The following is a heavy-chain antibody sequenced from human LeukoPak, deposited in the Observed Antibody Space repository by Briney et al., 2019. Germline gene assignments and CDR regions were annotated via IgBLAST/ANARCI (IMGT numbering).Heavy chain of an antibody. V-gene: IGHV3-53*05. Sequence: RAGGPLRLSCAASGFTVSSNYMSWVRQAPGKRLEWVSVIYSGGSTYYADSVKGRFTILRDNSKNTLYLQMNSPKAEGPAVVFFAKEPHYYGSGSFNWFDPWGQGTLVTVSS. D-gene: IGHD3-10*01. J-gene: IGHJ5*02. CDR3: AKEPHYYGSGSFNWFDP. CDR1: GFTVSSNY. CDR2: IYSGGST.